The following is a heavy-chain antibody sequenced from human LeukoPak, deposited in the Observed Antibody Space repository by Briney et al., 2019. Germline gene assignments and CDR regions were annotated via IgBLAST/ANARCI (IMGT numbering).Heavy chain of an antibody. CDR1: GFTVSTSA. CDR3: AKEFVAYDY. D-gene: IGHD3-10*01. V-gene: IGHV3-23*01. J-gene: IGHJ4*02. CDR2: ISGSGGST. Sequence: GGSLRLSCAAAGFTVSTSAMSWVRQAPGKGLEWVSGISGSGGSTYYADSVKGRFTISRDNSKNTLYLQMNSLRAEDTAVYYCAKEFVAYDYWGQGTLVTVSS.